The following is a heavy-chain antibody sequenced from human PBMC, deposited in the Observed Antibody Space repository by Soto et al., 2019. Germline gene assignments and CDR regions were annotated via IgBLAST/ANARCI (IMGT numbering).Heavy chain of an antibody. J-gene: IGHJ4*02. CDR1: GGSISSSSYY. Sequence: PSETLSLTCTVSGGSISSSSYYWGWIRQPPGKGLEWIGSIYYSGSTYYNPSLKSRVTISVDTSKNQFSLKLSSVTAADTAVYYCARGRCSSTSCYDFDYWGQGTLVTVSS. CDR3: ARGRCSSTSCYDFDY. V-gene: IGHV4-39*01. CDR2: IYYSGST. D-gene: IGHD2-2*01.